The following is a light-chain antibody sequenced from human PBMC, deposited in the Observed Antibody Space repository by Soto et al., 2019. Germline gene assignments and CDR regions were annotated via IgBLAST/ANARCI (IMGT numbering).Light chain of an antibody. CDR3: QHLRT. Sequence: EDVLTQSPATLSLSPGERATLSCRASQSVSSYLAWYQQRPGQPPRLLIYATSNRATGIPARFSGSGSGTEFTLTINSLEPEDFATYYCQHLRTFGQGTKVEIK. J-gene: IGKJ1*01. CDR2: ATS. CDR1: QSVSSY. V-gene: IGKV3-11*01.